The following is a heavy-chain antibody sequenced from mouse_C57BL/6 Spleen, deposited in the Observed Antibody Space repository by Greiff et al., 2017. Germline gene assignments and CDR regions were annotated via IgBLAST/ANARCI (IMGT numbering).Heavy chain of an antibody. CDR1: GYTFTSYW. D-gene: IGHD3-2*02. J-gene: IGHJ3*01. CDR3: ARGKTAQATGFAY. V-gene: IGHV1-55*01. CDR2: IYPGSGST. Sequence: QVQLQQPGAELVKPGASVKMSCKASGYTFTSYWITWVKQRPGQGLEWIGDIYPGSGSTNYNEKFKSKDTLTVDTSSRPAYMQLSSLTSEDSAVYYCARGKTAQATGFAYWGQGTLVTVSA.